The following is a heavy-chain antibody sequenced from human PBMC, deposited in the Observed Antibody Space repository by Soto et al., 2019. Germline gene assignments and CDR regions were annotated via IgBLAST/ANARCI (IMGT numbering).Heavy chain of an antibody. D-gene: IGHD3-10*01. Sequence: QVQLQESGPGLVKPSETMSLSCTVSGGSISSYYWSWFRQSPGKRMEWIGYVHHSWGSSYNPSLQSRVAISLDTSNSQFSLKVTSVTSTDTAVYYCARQGFGPLHGLVDVWGQGTTVTVYS. CDR2: VHHSWGS. J-gene: IGHJ6*02. CDR1: GGSISSYY. V-gene: IGHV4-59*08. CDR3: ARQGFGPLHGLVDV.